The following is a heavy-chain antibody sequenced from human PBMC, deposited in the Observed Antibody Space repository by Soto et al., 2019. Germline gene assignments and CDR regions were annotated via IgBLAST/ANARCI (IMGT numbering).Heavy chain of an antibody. V-gene: IGHV1-18*01. CDR1: GYTFTSYG. D-gene: IGHD3-22*01. CDR3: ARDQSSGQIDYYYGMDV. Sequence: ASVKVSCKASGYTFTSYGISWVLQAPGQGLEWMGWISAYNGNTNYAQKLQGRVTMTTDTSTSTAYMELRSLRSDDTAAYYCARDQSSGQIDYYYGMDVWGQGTTVTVSS. CDR2: ISAYNGNT. J-gene: IGHJ6*02.